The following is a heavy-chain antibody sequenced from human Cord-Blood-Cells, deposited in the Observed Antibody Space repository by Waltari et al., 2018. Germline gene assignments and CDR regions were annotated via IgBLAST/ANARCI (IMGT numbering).Heavy chain of an antibody. D-gene: IGHD1-7*01. Sequence: EVQLLESGGGLVKPGGSLRLSCAASGFTFSSYALSWVRQAPGKGLEWVSAISGSGGSTYYADSVKGRFTISRDNSKNTLYLQMNSLRAEDTAVYYCAKDKHDNWDSDAFDIWGQGTMVTVSS. V-gene: IGHV3-23*01. CDR2: ISGSGGST. CDR3: AKDKHDNWDSDAFDI. J-gene: IGHJ3*02. CDR1: GFTFSSYA.